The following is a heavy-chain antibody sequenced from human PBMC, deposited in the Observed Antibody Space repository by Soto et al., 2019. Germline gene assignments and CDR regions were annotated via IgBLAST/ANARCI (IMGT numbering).Heavy chain of an antibody. D-gene: IGHD6-19*01. CDR3: ARRASSGWYY. V-gene: IGHV4-59*01. Sequence: QVQLQESGPGLVKPSETLSLTCTVSGGSISSYYWSWIRQPPGKGLEWIGYIYYSGSTNYYPSLKSRVTISVDTSKNQFSLKLSSVTAADTAVYYCARRASSGWYYWGQGTLVTVSS. CDR2: IYYSGST. J-gene: IGHJ4*02. CDR1: GGSISSYY.